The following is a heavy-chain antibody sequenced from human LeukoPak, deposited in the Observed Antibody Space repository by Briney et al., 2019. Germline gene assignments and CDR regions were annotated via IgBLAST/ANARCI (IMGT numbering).Heavy chain of an antibody. CDR1: GYTLTGYY. CDR3: AAVVGTGDY. V-gene: IGHV1-2*02. J-gene: IGHJ4*02. CDR2: FNPNSGDT. Sequence: ASVKVSCKAFGYTLTGYYMHWVRQAPGQGLEWMGWFNPNSGDTSFAQKFQGRVTTTRDTSISTAYMELSRLRSDDTAVYYCAAVVGTGDYWGQGTLVTVSS. D-gene: IGHD2-2*01.